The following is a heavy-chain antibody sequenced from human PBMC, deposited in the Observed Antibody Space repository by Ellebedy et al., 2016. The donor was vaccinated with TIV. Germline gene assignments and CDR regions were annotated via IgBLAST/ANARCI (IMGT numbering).Heavy chain of an antibody. CDR1: GYTFSDYF. V-gene: IGHV1-46*04. CDR2: INPSSGST. CDR3: ARARSSGWLHIPDY. D-gene: IGHD6-19*01. J-gene: IGHJ4*02. Sequence: AASVKVSCKASGYTFSDYFMHWVRHAPGQGLEWMVIINPSSGSTTYAQKLQCRLTMTRDTSTSTVYMELSSLRSEDTDVYYRARARSSGWLHIPDYWGQGLLVTVSS.